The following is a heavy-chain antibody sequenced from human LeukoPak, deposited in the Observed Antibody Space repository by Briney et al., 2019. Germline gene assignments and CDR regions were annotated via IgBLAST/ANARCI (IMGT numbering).Heavy chain of an antibody. CDR3: ARGTREVRGPGFDY. CDR1: GGSISSYY. CDR2: IYTRGST. Sequence: PSETLSLTCTVSGGSISSYYWSWIRQPPGKGLEWIGRIYTRGSTNYNPSLKSRVAISVDTSKNQFSLKLSSVTAADTAVYYCARGTREVRGPGFDYWGQGTLVTVSS. J-gene: IGHJ4*02. V-gene: IGHV4-4*08. D-gene: IGHD3-10*01.